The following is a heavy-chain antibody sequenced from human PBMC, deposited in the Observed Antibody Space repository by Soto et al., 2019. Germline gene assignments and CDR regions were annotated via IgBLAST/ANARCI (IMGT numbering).Heavy chain of an antibody. D-gene: IGHD2-2*01. Sequence: ASVKVSCKASGYTFTSYAMHWVRQAPGQRLEWMGWINAGNGNTKYSQKFQGRVTITRDTSASTAYMELSSLRSEDTAVYYCARDRVVAPAENWFDPWGQGTLVTVSS. CDR1: GYTFTSYA. V-gene: IGHV1-3*01. CDR2: INAGNGNT. CDR3: ARDRVVAPAENWFDP. J-gene: IGHJ5*02.